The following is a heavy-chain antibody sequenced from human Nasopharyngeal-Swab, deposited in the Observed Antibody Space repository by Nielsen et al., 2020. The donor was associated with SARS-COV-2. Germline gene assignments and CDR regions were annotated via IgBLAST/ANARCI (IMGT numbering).Heavy chain of an antibody. D-gene: IGHD2-15*01. CDR3: ARLLIAANGHYMDV. J-gene: IGHJ6*03. Sequence: WIRQPPGKGLEWIGSIYYSGSTYYNPSLKSRVTISVDTSKNQFSLKLSSVTTADTAVYYCARLLIAANGHYMDVWGKGTMVTVSS. CDR2: IYYSGST. V-gene: IGHV4-39*07.